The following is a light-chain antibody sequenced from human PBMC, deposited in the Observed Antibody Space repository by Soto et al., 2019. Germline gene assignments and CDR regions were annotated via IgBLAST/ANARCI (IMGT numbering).Light chain of an antibody. J-gene: IGKJ1*01. CDR3: QQYNSYWT. V-gene: IGKV1-5*01. CDR2: DAS. CDR1: QSISNW. Sequence: DIQMTQSASALSAPVGDRLTITCRASQSISNWLAWYQQKPGKAPNLLIYDASSLESGVPSRFSGSGSGTEFTLTISSLQPDDFATYYCQQYNSYWTFGQGTKVDIK.